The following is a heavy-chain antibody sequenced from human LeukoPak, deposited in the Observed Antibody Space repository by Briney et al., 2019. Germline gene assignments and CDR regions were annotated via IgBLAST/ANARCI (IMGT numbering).Heavy chain of an antibody. CDR2: IYYSGST. V-gene: IGHV4-39*01. J-gene: IGHJ3*02. CDR3: ASFRGKNAFDI. D-gene: IGHD3-16*01. Sequence: SETLSLTCTVSGGSIRSSYYYWGWIRQPPGKGLEWIGSIYYSGSTYYNPSLKSRVTISVDTSKNQFSLKLSSVTAADTAVYYCASFRGKNAFDIWGQGTMVTVSS. CDR1: GGSIRSSYYY.